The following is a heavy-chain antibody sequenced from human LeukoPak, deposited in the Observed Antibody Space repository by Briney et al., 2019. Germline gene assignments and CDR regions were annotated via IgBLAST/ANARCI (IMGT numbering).Heavy chain of an antibody. Sequence: HRASVRVSCKASGYTFTTYDISWVRQAPGQGLEWMGWISAYNGNTKYAQKLQGRVTMTTDTSTSTAYMELRSLRSDDTAVYYCARLSGLWLGYYYGMDVWGQGTTVTVSS. J-gene: IGHJ6*02. CDR2: ISAYNGNT. V-gene: IGHV1-18*01. D-gene: IGHD5-18*01. CDR3: ARLSGLWLGYYYGMDV. CDR1: GYTFTTYD.